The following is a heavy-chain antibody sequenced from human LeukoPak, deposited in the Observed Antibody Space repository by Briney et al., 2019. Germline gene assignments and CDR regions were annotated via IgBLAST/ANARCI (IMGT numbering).Heavy chain of an antibody. V-gene: IGHV3-11*06. CDR2: ISSSRSYT. CDR1: GFTFRNFW. J-gene: IGHJ6*02. D-gene: IGHD2-2*01. CDR3: ARDCSSTSCYVFWEPGYGMDV. Sequence: GGSLRLSCVASGFTFRNFWMTWIRQAPGKGLEWVSHISSSRSYTNYADSVKGRFTISRDNAKNSLYLQMNSLRAEDTAVYYCARDCSSTSCYVFWEPGYGMDVWGQGTTVTVSS.